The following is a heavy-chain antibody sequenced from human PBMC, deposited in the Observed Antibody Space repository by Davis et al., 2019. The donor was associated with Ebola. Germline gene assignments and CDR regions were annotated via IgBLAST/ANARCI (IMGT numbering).Heavy chain of an antibody. J-gene: IGHJ4*02. CDR3: ARGGAVAPD. V-gene: IGHV3-21*06. CDR2: ISPTSRYL. CDR1: GFTFSSYT. Sequence: GESLKISCAASGFTFSSYTINWVRQAPGKGLEWVSSISPTSRYLYQAVSLKGRFTISRDNAKNLLFLQMNSLRAEDTAVYYCARGGAVAPDWGPGTLVTVSS. D-gene: IGHD4-23*01.